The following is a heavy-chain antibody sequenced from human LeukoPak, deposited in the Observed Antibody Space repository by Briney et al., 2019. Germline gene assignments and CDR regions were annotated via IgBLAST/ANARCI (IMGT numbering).Heavy chain of an antibody. CDR1: GFTFSSYT. CDR3: ARDRGAYCGGDCYLGFDY. J-gene: IGHJ4*01. D-gene: IGHD2-21*02. CDR2: ISGSRGYI. V-gene: IGHV3-21*01. Sequence: GGSLRLSCAASGFTFSSYTMNWVRQVPGKGLEWVSSISGSRGYISYADSVKGRFTISRDNAKKSLYLQMTSLTAEDTAVYYCARDRGAYCGGDCYLGFDYWGRGTLVTVSS.